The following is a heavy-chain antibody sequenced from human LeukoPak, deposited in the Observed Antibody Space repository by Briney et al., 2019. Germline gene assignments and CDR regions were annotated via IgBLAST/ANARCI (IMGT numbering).Heavy chain of an antibody. CDR1: GYTFTDYY. CDR2: INPNTGGT. CDR3: ARDQGDGGNSFDP. J-gene: IGHJ5*02. D-gene: IGHD4-23*01. V-gene: IGHV1-2*06. Sequence: ASVKVSCKASGYTFTDYYIHWVRQAPGQGLEWMGRINPNTGGTNYAQRFQGRVSMTRDMSISTAYMDLNRLTSGDTAVYYCARDQGDGGNSFDPWGQGTLVTV.